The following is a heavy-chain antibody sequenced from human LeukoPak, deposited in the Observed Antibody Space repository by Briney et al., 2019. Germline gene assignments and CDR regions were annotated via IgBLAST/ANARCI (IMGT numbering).Heavy chain of an antibody. J-gene: IGHJ4*02. D-gene: IGHD3-22*01. V-gene: IGHV3-11*06. CDR2: ISNSGAHT. Sequence: GGSLRLSCAASGFTFSGYYMTWSRQAPGKGLEWVSYISNSGAHTDYANSVKGRFTISRDNAKNLLYLQMNSLRPEDTALYYCARDSSYFDTSGYFTPLDYWGQGTLVAVSS. CDR3: ARDSSYFDTSGYFTPLDY. CDR1: GFTFSGYY.